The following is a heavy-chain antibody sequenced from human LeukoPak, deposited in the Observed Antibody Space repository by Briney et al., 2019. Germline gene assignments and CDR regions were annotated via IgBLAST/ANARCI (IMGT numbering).Heavy chain of an antibody. J-gene: IGHJ5*02. CDR1: GFTFSSYA. CDR2: ISYGGGNK. D-gene: IGHD3-3*01. Sequence: GRSLRLSCAASGFTFSSYAMHWVRQAPGKGLEWVAVISYGGGNKYYANSVKGRFTISRDNSKNTLYLQMNSLRAEDTAVYYCARDSSLYCDLWSGVSGNWFDPWGQGTLVTVSS. V-gene: IGHV3-30-3*01. CDR3: ARDSSLYCDLWSGVSGNWFDP.